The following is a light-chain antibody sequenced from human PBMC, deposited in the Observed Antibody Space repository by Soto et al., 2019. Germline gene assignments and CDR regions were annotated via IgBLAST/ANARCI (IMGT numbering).Light chain of an antibody. CDR1: QSVSSNY. CDR2: GAS. Sequence: ESVLTQSPGTLSLSPGERATLSCRASQSVSSNYLAWYQQKPGQAPRLLIYGASTRATGIPDRFSGSGSGPDFTLTISRLVPDDSSVYYCQQYCSSPTWTLGQGTKVEIK. J-gene: IGKJ1*01. CDR3: QQYCSSPTWT. V-gene: IGKV3-20*01.